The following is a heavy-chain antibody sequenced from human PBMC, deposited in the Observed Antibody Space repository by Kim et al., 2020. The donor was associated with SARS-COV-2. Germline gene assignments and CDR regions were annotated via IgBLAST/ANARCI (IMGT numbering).Heavy chain of an antibody. CDR1: GFTFSSYG. CDR2: IWYDGSNK. V-gene: IGHV3-33*01. D-gene: IGHD3-16*01. CDR3: AREMYAKLRLGELFPDWFDP. J-gene: IGHJ5*02. Sequence: GGSLRLSCAASGFTFSSYGMHWVRQAPGKGLEWVAVIWYDGSNKYYADSVKGRFTISRDNSKNTLYLQMNSLRAEDTAVYYCAREMYAKLRLGELFPDWFDPWGQGTLVTVSS.